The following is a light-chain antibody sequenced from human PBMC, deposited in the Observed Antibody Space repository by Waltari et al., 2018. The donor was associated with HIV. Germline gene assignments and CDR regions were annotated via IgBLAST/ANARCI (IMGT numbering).Light chain of an antibody. CDR1: SSTTGAGFD. CDR2: GNS. CDR3: QSYDSSLRGHV. J-gene: IGLJ1*01. Sequence: QSVLTQPPSVSGAPGQRITISCTGSSSTTGAGFDVHWYQQLPGTAPKVLIYGNSNRPSGVPDRFSGSKSGTSASLAITGLQADDEADYYCQSYDSSLRGHVFGTGTKVTVL. V-gene: IGLV1-40*01.